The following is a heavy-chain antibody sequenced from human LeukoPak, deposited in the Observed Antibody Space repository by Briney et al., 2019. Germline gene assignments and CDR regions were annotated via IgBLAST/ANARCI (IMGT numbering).Heavy chain of an antibody. V-gene: IGHV4-4*09. CDR1: GGSISSYY. J-gene: IGHJ6*03. Sequence: SETLSLTCTVSGGSISSYYWSWIRQPPVKGLEWIGYIYTSGSTNYNPSLKSRVTISVDTSKNQFSLKLSSVTAAGTAVYYCARHRSLYYMDVWGKGTTVTVSS. CDR2: IYTSGST. CDR3: ARHRSLYYMDV.